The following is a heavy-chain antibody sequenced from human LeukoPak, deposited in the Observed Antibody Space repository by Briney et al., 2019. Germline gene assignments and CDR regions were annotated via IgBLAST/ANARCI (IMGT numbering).Heavy chain of an antibody. D-gene: IGHD2-15*01. J-gene: IGHJ4*02. Sequence: GGSLRLSCAASGFTFRSYNMNWVRQAPGKRPEWVSSISSSSSYIYYADSVKGRFTISRDNSKNTLYLQMNSLRAEDTAVYYCAKDSVVVVAGDLFDYWGQGTLVTVSS. CDR2: ISSSSSYI. CDR1: GFTFRSYN. V-gene: IGHV3-21*01. CDR3: AKDSVVVVAGDLFDY.